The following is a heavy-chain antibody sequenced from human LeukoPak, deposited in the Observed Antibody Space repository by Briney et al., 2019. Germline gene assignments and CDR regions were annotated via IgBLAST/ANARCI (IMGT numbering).Heavy chain of an antibody. CDR3: AKMGYSNYDY. CDR2: ISYDGSNK. V-gene: IGHV3-30*18. J-gene: IGHJ4*02. Sequence: PGGSLRLSCAASGFTFSSYGMHWVRQAPGKGLEWVAVISYDGSNKYYADSVKGRFTISRDNSKNTLFLQMNSLRAEDTAVYYCAKMGYSNYDYWGQGTLVTVSS. CDR1: GFTFSSYG. D-gene: IGHD4-11*01.